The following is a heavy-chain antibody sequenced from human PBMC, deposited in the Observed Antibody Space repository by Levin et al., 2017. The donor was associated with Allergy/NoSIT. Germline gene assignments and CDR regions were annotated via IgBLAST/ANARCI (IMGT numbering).Heavy chain of an antibody. CDR1: GFTFSSYA. CDR3: AKDYYDTGGYGVFDY. D-gene: IGHD3-22*01. V-gene: IGHV3-23*01. J-gene: IGHJ4*02. Sequence: GESLKISCAASGFTFSSYAMSWVRQAPGKGLEWVSTISGSVISTYYADSVKGRFTISRDKSKNTVYLQMNSLRAEDTAVYYCAKDYYDTGGYGVFDYWGQGTLVTVSP. CDR2: ISGSVIST.